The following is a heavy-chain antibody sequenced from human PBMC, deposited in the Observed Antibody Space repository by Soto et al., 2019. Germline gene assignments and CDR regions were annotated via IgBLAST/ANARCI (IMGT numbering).Heavy chain of an antibody. CDR2: ITPSLGTR. D-gene: IGHD3-10*02. CDR1: GGTFSTKYA. J-gene: IGHJ4*02. Sequence: QVQLVQSGAEVKKPGSSVKVSCKASGGTFSTKYAISWVRQAPGEGLEWMGGITPSLGTRDYAQKFQDRVTITADASTSIVYMELTSLRSQDTAVYYCATSPGFGGYYVVWGQGTLVTVSS. CDR3: ATSPGFGGYYVV. V-gene: IGHV1-69*01.